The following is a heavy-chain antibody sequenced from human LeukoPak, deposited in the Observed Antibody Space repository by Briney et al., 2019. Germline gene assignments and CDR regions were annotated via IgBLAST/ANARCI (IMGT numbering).Heavy chain of an antibody. Sequence: SETLSLTCTVSGGSISSYYWSWIRHPPGKGLEWIGYIYYSGNTNYNPSLKSRVTISVDTSKNQFSLKLSSVTAADTAVYYCARHGCSSGSCSFDYWGQGTLVTVSS. CDR1: GGSISSYY. J-gene: IGHJ4*02. CDR3: ARHGCSSGSCSFDY. CDR2: IYYSGNT. V-gene: IGHV4-59*08. D-gene: IGHD2-15*01.